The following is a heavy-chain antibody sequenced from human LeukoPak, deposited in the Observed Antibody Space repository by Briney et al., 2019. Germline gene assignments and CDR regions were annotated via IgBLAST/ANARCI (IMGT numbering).Heavy chain of an antibody. D-gene: IGHD3-9*01. J-gene: IGHJ4*02. CDR2: INTNTGNP. CDR3: ARGDYYDILTGLLY. Sequence: ASVKVSCKASGYTFTSYAMNWERQAPGQGLEWMGWINTNTGNPTYAQGFTGRFVFSLDTSVSTAYLQISSLKAEDTAVYYCARGDYYDILTGLLYWGQGTLVTVSS. CDR1: GYTFTSYA. V-gene: IGHV7-4-1*02.